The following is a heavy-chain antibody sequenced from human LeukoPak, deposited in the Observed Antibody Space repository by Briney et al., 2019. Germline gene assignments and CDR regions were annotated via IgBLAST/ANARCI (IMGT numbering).Heavy chain of an antibody. Sequence: GGSLRLSCAASGFIFTHGWMSWVRQAPGKGLEWVGHIKSKTYGGATDYAAPVKGRFTISRDDSKTTVFLQMNSLKSEDTAVYYCTTEGGPLHSNPFDYWGQGTLVTVSS. D-gene: IGHD2-15*01. CDR3: TTEGGPLHSNPFDY. V-gene: IGHV3-15*01. CDR2: IKSKTYGGAT. J-gene: IGHJ4*02. CDR1: GFIFTHGW.